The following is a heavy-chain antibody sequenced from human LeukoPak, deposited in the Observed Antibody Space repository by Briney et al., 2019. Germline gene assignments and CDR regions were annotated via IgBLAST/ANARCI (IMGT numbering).Heavy chain of an antibody. Sequence: GASVTVSCKASGYTFTSYDINWVRQATGQGLAWMGWMNPNSGNTGYAQKFQGRVTMTRNTSISTAYMELSSLRSEDTAVYYCARGQYYYDSSGSFPFDYWGQGTLVTVSS. CDR2: MNPNSGNT. V-gene: IGHV1-8*01. J-gene: IGHJ4*02. D-gene: IGHD3-22*01. CDR1: GYTFTSYD. CDR3: ARGQYYYDSSGSFPFDY.